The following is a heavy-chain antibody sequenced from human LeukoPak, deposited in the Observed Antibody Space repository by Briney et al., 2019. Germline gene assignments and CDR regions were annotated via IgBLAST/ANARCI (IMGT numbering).Heavy chain of an antibody. CDR2: IIPIFGTA. CDR1: GGTFSSYA. D-gene: IGHD3-3*01. CDR3: ARGRLPGLGVVVFY. V-gene: IGHV1-69*01. J-gene: IGHJ1*01. Sequence: SVKASCKASGGTFSSYAISWVRQAPGQGREGMGGIIPIFGTANYAQKFQGRVTITADESTSTAYMALSSLRSEDTAVYYCARGRLPGLGVVVFYWGQGTLVTVSS.